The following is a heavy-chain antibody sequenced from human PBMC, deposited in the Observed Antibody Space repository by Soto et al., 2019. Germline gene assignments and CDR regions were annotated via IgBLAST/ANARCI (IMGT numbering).Heavy chain of an antibody. V-gene: IGHV3-30*18. Sequence: QSGGSLRLSCAASGFTFSSYGMHWVRQAPGKGLEWVAVISYDGSNKYYADSVKGRFTISRDNSKNTLYLQMNSLRAEDTAVYYCAKDLRRYYYGSGIPHGTDYWGQGTLVTVSS. CDR1: GFTFSSYG. J-gene: IGHJ4*02. D-gene: IGHD3-10*01. CDR2: ISYDGSNK. CDR3: AKDLRRYYYGSGIPHGTDY.